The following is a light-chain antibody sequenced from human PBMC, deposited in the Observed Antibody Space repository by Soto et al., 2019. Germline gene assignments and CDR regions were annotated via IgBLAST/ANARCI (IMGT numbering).Light chain of an antibody. J-gene: IGLJ1*01. V-gene: IGLV1-40*01. CDR3: QSCDTSLSGSYV. CDR2: GNS. CDR1: SSNIGEGYD. Sequence: QSVLTQPPSVSGAPGQTVTISCTGSSSNIGEGYDVHWYQQLPGTAPKLLIYGNSNRPSGVPDRFSGSKSGTSASLAITGLQAEDEADYYCQSCDTSLSGSYVFGAGTKLTVL.